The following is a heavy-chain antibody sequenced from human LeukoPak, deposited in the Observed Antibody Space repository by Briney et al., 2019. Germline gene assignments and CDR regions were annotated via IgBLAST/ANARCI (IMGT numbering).Heavy chain of an antibody. CDR3: ARDRSGYSISRTAFDI. V-gene: IGHV3-48*03. D-gene: IGHD6-13*01. Sequence: TGGSLRLSCAASGFTFSSYEMNWVRQAPGKGLEWVSYISSSGSTIYYADSVKGRFTISRDNAKNSLYLQMNSLRAEDTAVYYCARDRSGYSISRTAFDIWGQGTMVTVSS. CDR2: ISSSGSTI. J-gene: IGHJ3*02. CDR1: GFTFSSYE.